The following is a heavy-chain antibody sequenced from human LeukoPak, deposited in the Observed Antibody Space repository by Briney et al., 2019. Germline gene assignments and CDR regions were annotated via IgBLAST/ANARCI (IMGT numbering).Heavy chain of an antibody. CDR2: IGSSSDTR. D-gene: IGHD6-19*01. CDR1: GFTFSTYS. J-gene: IGHJ2*01. CDR3: ASDGAVSGVYWYFDL. Sequence: PGGSLRLSCVAAGFTFSTYSMNWLRQAPGKGLEWVSYIGSSSDTRYYADFVKGRLTISRDNAKNSLYLQMSSRRDEDAAVYYCASDGAVSGVYWYFDLWGRGTLVTVSS. V-gene: IGHV3-48*02.